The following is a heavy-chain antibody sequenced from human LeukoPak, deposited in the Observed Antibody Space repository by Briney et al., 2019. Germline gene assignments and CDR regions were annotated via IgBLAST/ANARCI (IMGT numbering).Heavy chain of an antibody. J-gene: IGHJ3*02. D-gene: IGHD3-22*01. Sequence: SATLSLTCAVYGGSFSGYYLSWIRQPPGKGLEWIGEINHSGSTNYNPSLKSRVTISVDTSKNQFSLKLSSVTAADTAVYYCARGQRDHYDSSGYYYIPLAFDIWGQGTMVTVSS. CDR3: ARGQRDHYDSSGYYYIPLAFDI. CDR1: GGSFSGYY. V-gene: IGHV4-34*01. CDR2: INHSGST.